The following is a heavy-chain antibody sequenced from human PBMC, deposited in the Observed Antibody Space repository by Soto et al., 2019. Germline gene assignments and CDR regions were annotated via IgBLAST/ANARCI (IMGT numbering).Heavy chain of an antibody. J-gene: IGHJ4*02. CDR3: ARLGYDTRLNYMYFDF. D-gene: IGHD3-10*01. V-gene: IGHV4-4*02. CDR1: GVSISSGNW. Sequence: QVKLQESGPGLATPSGTLSLTCAVSGVSISSGNWWTWVRQTPQRGLEYIGEIFHDGTANYYPSFERRVAISVDTYKNQFSLKLTSVTAADTAIYFCARLGYDTRLNYMYFDFWGQGALVTVSS. CDR2: IFHDGTA.